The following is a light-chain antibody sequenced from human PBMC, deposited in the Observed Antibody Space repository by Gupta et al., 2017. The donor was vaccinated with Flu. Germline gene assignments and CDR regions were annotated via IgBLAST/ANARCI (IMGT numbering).Light chain of an antibody. V-gene: IGLV3-25*02. CDR2: EDS. J-gene: IGLJ2*01. CDR3: QSGHSSGIVV. Sequence: SYVLTQSPALSVSPDQTARITCSGDALAKHDDYWYRQKPGQAPVLVIYEDSGRPSGIPERFSGSSSGTTVTLTISGVQAEEEADYYCQSGHSSGIVVFGGGTKVTVL. CDR1: ALAKHD.